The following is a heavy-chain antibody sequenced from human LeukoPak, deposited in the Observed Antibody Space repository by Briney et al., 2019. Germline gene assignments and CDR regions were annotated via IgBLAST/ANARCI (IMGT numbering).Heavy chain of an antibody. Sequence: SETLSLTCTVSGGSISSYYWSWIRQPPGKGLEWIGYIYYSGSTNYNPSLKSRVTISVDTPKSQFSLTLSSVTAADTAVYYCARNTYYYDSSGYYEWGQGTLVTVSS. D-gene: IGHD3-22*01. CDR3: ARNTYYYDSSGYYE. V-gene: IGHV4-59*01. CDR1: GGSISSYY. CDR2: IYYSGST. J-gene: IGHJ4*02.